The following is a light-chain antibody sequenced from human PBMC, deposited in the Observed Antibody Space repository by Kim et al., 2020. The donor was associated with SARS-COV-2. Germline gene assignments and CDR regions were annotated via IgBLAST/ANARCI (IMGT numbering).Light chain of an antibody. V-gene: IGKV3-15*01. Sequence: VSPGERATRSCRASQSVSSNLAWYQQKPGQAPRLLIYGASTRATGIPARFSGSGSGTEFTLTISSLQSEDFAVYYCQQYNNWLRKTFGQGTKLEI. J-gene: IGKJ2*01. CDR3: QQYNNWLRKT. CDR1: QSVSSN. CDR2: GAS.